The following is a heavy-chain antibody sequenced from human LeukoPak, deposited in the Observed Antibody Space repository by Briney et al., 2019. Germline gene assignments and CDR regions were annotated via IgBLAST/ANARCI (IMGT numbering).Heavy chain of an antibody. CDR3: AKGLTRRYFDWLLTGYFDY. V-gene: IGHV3-23*01. D-gene: IGHD3-9*01. Sequence: GGSLRLSCAASGFTFSSYAMSWVRQAPGKGLEWVSAISGSGGSTYYADSVKGRFTISRDNSKNTLYLQMNSLRAEDTAVYYCAKGLTRRYFDWLLTGYFDYWGQGTLVAVSS. CDR1: GFTFSSYA. CDR2: ISGSGGST. J-gene: IGHJ4*02.